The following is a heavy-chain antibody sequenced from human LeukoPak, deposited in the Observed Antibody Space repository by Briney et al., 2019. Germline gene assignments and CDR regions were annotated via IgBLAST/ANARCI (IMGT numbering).Heavy chain of an antibody. V-gene: IGHV3-53*01. CDR2: IYSNNFT. CDR1: GFTFSSYS. D-gene: IGHD5-12*01. Sequence: GGSLRLSCAASGFTFSSYSMNWVRQAPGKGLEWVSVIYSNNFTYYAGSVKGRFTISRDNSKHTLYLQMNSLRAEDTAVYYCTRDFSGYGDAFDIWGQGTMVTVSS. CDR3: TRDFSGYGDAFDI. J-gene: IGHJ3*02.